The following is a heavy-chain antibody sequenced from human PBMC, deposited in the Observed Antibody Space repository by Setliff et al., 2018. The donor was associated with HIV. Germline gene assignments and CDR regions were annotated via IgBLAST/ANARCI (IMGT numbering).Heavy chain of an antibody. D-gene: IGHD3-10*01. CDR1: GYTFTGYI. J-gene: IGHJ5*02. V-gene: IGHV1-46*01. CDR2: VNPSGGST. CDR3: GRDSSFGERPNWFDP. Sequence: ASVKVSCKASGYTFTGYIIHWVRQAPGQGLEWMGWVNPSGGSTRYAQKFQGRVTMTRDTSTNTVYMELSSLRSEDTAVYYCGRDSSFGERPNWFDPWGQGTLVTVSS.